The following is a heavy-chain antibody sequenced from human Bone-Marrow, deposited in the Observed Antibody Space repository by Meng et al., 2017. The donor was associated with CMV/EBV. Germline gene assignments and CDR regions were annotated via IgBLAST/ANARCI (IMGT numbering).Heavy chain of an antibody. CDR3: TTDCSSSACYSLWFDP. CDR1: GFPFSGSA. V-gene: IGHV3-73*01. CDR2: IRSKTNNYTT. D-gene: IGHD2-2*01. Sequence: GGSWRLSCAASGFPFSGSAVHWVRQASGKGLEWVRRIRSKTNNYTTSYAVSVTGRFTISRDDLKNTAYLQMTSLKTEDTAMYYCTTDCSSSACYSLWFDPWGQGTLVTVSS. J-gene: IGHJ5*02.